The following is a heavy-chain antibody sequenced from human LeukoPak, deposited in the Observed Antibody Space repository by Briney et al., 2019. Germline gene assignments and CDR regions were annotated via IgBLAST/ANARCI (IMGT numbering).Heavy chain of an antibody. CDR2: IIPIFGTA. D-gene: IGHD6-6*01. CDR1: GGTFIIYA. J-gene: IGHJ4*02. CDR3: ARERGYSSSFNPGYYFDY. V-gene: IGHV1-69*05. Sequence: SVTVSCTGSGGTFIIYAISWVRQAPGQGVEWMGGIIPIFGTAKYAQKFQGRVTITTDESTSTAYMELSSLRSEDTAVYYCARERGYSSSFNPGYYFDYWGQGTLVTVSS.